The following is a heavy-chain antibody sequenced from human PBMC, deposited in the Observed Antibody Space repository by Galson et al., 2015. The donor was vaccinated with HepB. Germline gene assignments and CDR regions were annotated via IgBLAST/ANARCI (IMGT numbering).Heavy chain of an antibody. CDR2: IYYSGTT. V-gene: IGHV4-39*01. CDR3: VSAVGGAFYYYYGTDV. CDR1: GGSISSSRYY. D-gene: IGHD4/OR15-4a*01. J-gene: IGHJ6*02. Sequence: ETLSLTCIVSGGSISSSRYYWGWIRQPPGKGLEWIGSIYYSGTTYYNPSLKSRVTISVDTSKNQFSLKLTSVTTADTAVYYCVSAVGGAFYYYYGTDVWGQGTTVTVSS.